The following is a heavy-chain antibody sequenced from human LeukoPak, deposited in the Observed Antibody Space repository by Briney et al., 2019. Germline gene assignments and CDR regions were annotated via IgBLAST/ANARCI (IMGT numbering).Heavy chain of an antibody. V-gene: IGHV3-30*04. CDR2: ISYDGSNK. J-gene: IGHJ6*04. CDR1: GFTFSSYA. D-gene: IGHD1/OR15-1a*01. Sequence: PGRSLRLSCAASGFTFSSYAMHWVCQAPGKGLEWVAVISYDGSNKYYADSVKGRFTISRDNSKNTLYLQMNSLRAEDTAVYYCARVQLEQYYYYGMDVWGKGTTVTVSS. CDR3: ARVQLEQYYYYGMDV.